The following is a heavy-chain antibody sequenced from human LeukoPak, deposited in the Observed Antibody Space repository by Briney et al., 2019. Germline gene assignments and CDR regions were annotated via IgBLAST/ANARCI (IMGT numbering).Heavy chain of an antibody. CDR2: ISSSSSTI. Sequence: GGSLRLSCAASGFTFSSYSMNWVRQAPGKGLEWVSYISSSSSTIYYADSAKGRFTISRDNAKNSLYLQMNSLRAEDTAVYYCARVRASSGWPDAFDIWGQGTMVTVSS. CDR3: ARVRASSGWPDAFDI. D-gene: IGHD6-19*01. V-gene: IGHV3-48*01. CDR1: GFTFSSYS. J-gene: IGHJ3*02.